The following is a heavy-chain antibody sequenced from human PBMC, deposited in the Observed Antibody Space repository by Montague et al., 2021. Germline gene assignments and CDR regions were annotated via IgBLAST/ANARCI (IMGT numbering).Heavy chain of an antibody. CDR2: INHSGST. CDR1: GGSFSGHY. D-gene: IGHD1-26*01. V-gene: IGHV4-34*01. Sequence: SETLSLTCAVYGGSFSGHYWSGVRQPPGKGLEWIGEINHSGSTNCNPSLKSRVTMSVDTSKNQFSLNLSSVTAADTAVYYCARYLHTSKYSGSHYLSRQYGMDVWGQGTTVPVSS. J-gene: IGHJ6*02. CDR3: ARYLHTSKYSGSHYLSRQYGMDV.